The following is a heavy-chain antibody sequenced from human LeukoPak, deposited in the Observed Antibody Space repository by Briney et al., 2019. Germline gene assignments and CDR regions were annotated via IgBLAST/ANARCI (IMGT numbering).Heavy chain of an antibody. CDR3: AREEPYYYGSGSRIDY. CDR2: ISSSSSTI. V-gene: IGHV3-48*04. Sequence: GGSLRLSCAASGFTFSSYSMNWVRQAPGKGLEWVSYISSSSSTIYYADSVKGRFTISRDNAKNSLYLQMNSLRAEDTAVYYCAREEPYYYGSGSRIDYWGQGTLVTVSS. D-gene: IGHD3-10*01. J-gene: IGHJ4*02. CDR1: GFTFSSYS.